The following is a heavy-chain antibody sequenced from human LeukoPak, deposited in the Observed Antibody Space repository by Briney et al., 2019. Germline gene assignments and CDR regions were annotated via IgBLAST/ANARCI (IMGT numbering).Heavy chain of an antibody. V-gene: IGHV3-7*01. Sequence: GSLRLSCAASGFMFSTYWMSWVRQAPGKGLEWVANINEDGSEKNYVDSVKGRFTISRDNAKNSLYLQMNSLRAEDTAVFYCVKNGPVNGWFAEFASWGQGTLVTVSS. CDR2: INEDGSEK. J-gene: IGHJ4*02. CDR1: GFMFSTYW. CDR3: VKNGPVNGWFAEFAS. D-gene: IGHD6-19*01.